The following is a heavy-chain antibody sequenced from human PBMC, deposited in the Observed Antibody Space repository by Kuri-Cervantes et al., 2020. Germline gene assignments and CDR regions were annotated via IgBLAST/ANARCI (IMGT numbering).Heavy chain of an antibody. CDR1: GFTFSNAW. CDR2: IKSKTDGGTT. CDR3: ATGDAHHYYNMGV. V-gene: IGHV3-15*01. J-gene: IGHJ6*03. Sequence: GESLKISCAASGFTFSNAWMSWVRQAPGKGLEWVGRIKSKTDGGTTDYAAPVKGRFTISRDDSKNTLYLQMNSLKTEDTAVYFCATGDAHHYYNMGVWGKGTAVTVSS.